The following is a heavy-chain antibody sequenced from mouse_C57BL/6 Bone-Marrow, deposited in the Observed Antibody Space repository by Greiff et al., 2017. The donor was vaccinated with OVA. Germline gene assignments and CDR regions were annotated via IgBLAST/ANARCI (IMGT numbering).Heavy chain of an antibody. CDR1: GYTFTSYW. CDR2: IHPNSGST. CDR3: AQVYYGKRYAMDY. D-gene: IGHD2-1*01. Sequence: QVQLQQPGAELVKPGASVKLSCKASGYTFTSYWMHWVKQRPGQGLEWIGMIHPNSGSTNYNEKFKSKATLTVDKSSSTAYMQLSSLTSEDSAVYYCAQVYYGKRYAMDYWGQGTSVTVSS. V-gene: IGHV1-64*01. J-gene: IGHJ4*01.